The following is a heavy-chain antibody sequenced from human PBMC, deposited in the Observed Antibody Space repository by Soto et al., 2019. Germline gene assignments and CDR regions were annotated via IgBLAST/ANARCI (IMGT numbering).Heavy chain of an antibody. CDR2: INPSGGST. D-gene: IGHD3-10*01. CDR1: GYTFTSYY. CDR3: ARFGTYGSGSYRSYYFDY. J-gene: IGHJ4*02. V-gene: IGHV1-46*01. Sequence: SVKVSCKASGYTFTSYYMHWVRQAPGQGLEWMGIINPSGGSTSYAQKFQGRVTMTRDTSTSTVYMELSSLRSEDTAVYYCARFGTYGSGSYRSYYFDYWGQGTLVTVSS.